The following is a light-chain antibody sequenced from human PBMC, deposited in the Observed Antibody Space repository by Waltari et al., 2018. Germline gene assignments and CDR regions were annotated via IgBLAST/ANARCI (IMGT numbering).Light chain of an antibody. CDR1: SGHSRSV. CDR3: ETWDSNTRI. J-gene: IGLJ2*01. V-gene: IGLV4-60*03. CDR2: LEHDGIY. Sequence: QPVLTQSSSASASLGSSVNLTCTLSSGHSRSVIAWHQQTPGKAPRYLMKLEHDGIYNRGSGGPDLFSGSSSGAGRSLTISNRQSEDEADYYWETWDSNTRIFGGGTKLTV.